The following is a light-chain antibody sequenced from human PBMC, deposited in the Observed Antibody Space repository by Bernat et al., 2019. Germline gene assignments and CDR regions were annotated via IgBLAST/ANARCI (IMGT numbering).Light chain of an antibody. J-gene: IGKJ1*01. V-gene: IGKV1-33*01. CDR3: QHYDNLLWT. Sequence: DIQMTQSPSSLSASVGDRVTITCQASQDISNYLNWYQQKPGKAPKLLIYDASNLQTGVPSRFSGSGSGTDFTFTISSLQPEDIATYYCQHYDNLLWTFGQGTKVEIQ. CDR1: QDISNY. CDR2: DAS.